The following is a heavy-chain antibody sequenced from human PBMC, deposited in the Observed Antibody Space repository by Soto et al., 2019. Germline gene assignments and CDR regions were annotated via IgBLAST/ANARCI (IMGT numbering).Heavy chain of an antibody. CDR3: ARDYYGSGSYYYYYYGMDV. Sequence: PGGSLRLSCAASGFTFSSYAMHWVRQAPGKGLEWVAVISYDGSNKYYADSVRGRFTISRDNSKNTLYLQMNSLRAEDTAVYYCARDYYGSGSYYYYYYGMDVWGQGTTVTVSS. J-gene: IGHJ6*02. CDR2: ISYDGSNK. V-gene: IGHV3-30-3*01. D-gene: IGHD3-10*01. CDR1: GFTFSSYA.